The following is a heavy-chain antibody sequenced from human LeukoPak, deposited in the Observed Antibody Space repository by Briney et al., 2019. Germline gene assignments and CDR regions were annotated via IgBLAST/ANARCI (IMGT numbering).Heavy chain of an antibody. CDR1: GFTFSSYA. D-gene: IGHD3-22*01. CDR2: ISGSGGST. Sequence: GGSLRLSCAASGFTFSSYAMSWVRQAPGKGLEWVSAISGSGGSTYYADSVKGRFTISRDNSKNTLYQQMNSLRAEDTAVYYCAKDWRIVVVTPHDYWGQGTLVTVSS. J-gene: IGHJ4*02. CDR3: AKDWRIVVVTPHDY. V-gene: IGHV3-23*01.